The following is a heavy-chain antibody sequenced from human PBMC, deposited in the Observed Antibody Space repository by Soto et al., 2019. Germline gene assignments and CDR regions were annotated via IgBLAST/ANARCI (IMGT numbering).Heavy chain of an antibody. CDR3: ARWVVRGVIISAFDI. CDR1: GYSFTSYW. Sequence: EVQLVQSGAEVKKPGESLKISCKGSGYSFTSYWIGWVRQMPGKGLEWMGIIYPGDSDTRYSPSFQGQVTISADKSIXTAYLQWSSLKASDTAMYYCARWVVRGVIISAFDIWGQGTMVTVSS. J-gene: IGHJ3*02. D-gene: IGHD3-10*01. CDR2: IYPGDSDT. V-gene: IGHV5-51*03.